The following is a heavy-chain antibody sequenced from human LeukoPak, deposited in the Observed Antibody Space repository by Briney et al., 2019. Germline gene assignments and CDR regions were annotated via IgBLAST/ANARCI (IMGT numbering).Heavy chain of an antibody. CDR3: ARDQWALNS. J-gene: IGHJ4*02. Sequence: SQTLSLTCAISGDSVSSNSAAWNWIRQSPSRGLEWLGRTYYRSKWYHEYADSVRSRINIYPDTSKNHFSLQLISVTPEDTALYYCARDQWALNSWGQGTLVTVSS. CDR1: GDSVSSNSAA. D-gene: IGHD1-26*01. CDR2: TYYRSKWYH. V-gene: IGHV6-1*01.